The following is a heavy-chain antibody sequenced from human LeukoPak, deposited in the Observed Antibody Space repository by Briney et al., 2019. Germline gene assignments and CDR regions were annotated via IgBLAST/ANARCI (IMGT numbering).Heavy chain of an antibody. V-gene: IGHV4-59*08. CDR3: ATSTRGIAARRAYYFDY. CDR2: IYSSLTT. J-gene: IGHJ4*02. CDR1: GGSISSYY. Sequence: ETLSLTCTVSGGSISSYYWSWIRQPPGKGLEGIGYIYSSLTTNYNPSLKSRVTISVDTSKNQFSLKLSSVTAADTAVYYCATSTRGIAARRAYYFDYWGQGTLVTVSS. D-gene: IGHD6-6*01.